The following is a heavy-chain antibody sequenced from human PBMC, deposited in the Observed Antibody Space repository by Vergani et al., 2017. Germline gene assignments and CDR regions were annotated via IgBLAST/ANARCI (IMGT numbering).Heavy chain of an antibody. CDR3: ARHTTYTDS. D-gene: IGHD1-1*01. Sequence: EVELVPSGPEMRTPGESLTISCKCSEYSFGNYWNGWVRQMPGKGLEWMGIIYPADSDTRYSPSFQGQVTIPADKSIRTAFLQWDSLKASDTALYYCARHTTYTDSGGQGTLVTVSS. J-gene: IGHJ4*02. V-gene: IGHV5-51*01. CDR1: EYSFGNYW. CDR2: IYPADSDT.